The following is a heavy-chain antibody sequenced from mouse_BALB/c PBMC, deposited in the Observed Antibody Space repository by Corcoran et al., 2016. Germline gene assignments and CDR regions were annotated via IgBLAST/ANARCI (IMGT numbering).Heavy chain of an antibody. J-gene: IGHJ4*01. V-gene: IGHV9-3-1*01. CDR3: IREPYAMDY. Sequence: QIQLVQSGPELKEPGETVKISCKASGYTFTNYGMNWVKQAPGKGLKWMGWINTYTGEPTYADDFKGRFAFSLETSANTAYLQINNLKNEDTATYFCIREPYAMDYWGQGTSVTVSS. CDR1: GYTFTNYG. CDR2: INTYTGEP.